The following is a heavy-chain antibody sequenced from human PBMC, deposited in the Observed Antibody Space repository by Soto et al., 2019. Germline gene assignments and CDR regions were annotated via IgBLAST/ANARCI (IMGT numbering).Heavy chain of an antibody. V-gene: IGHV3-53*01. J-gene: IGHJ4*02. Sequence: EVKVTESGGDLIEPGGSLRLSCAASGFKVGSSYVTWVRQAPGEGLEWVSVIVSGGSTHYADSVTGRFTVSRDVSNNTVYLHMSSLRAEDTAVYFCATDSRNVGIGYFDSWGLGTLVTVSS. CDR1: GFKVGSSY. CDR3: ATDSRNVGIGYFDS. D-gene: IGHD1-26*01. CDR2: IVSGGST.